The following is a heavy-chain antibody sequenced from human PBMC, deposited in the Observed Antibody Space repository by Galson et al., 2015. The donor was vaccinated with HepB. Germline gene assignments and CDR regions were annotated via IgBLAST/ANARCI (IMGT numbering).Heavy chain of an antibody. Sequence: SLRLSCAASEFTFSSYAMSWVRQAPGKGLEWVSTISGSGGSTYYADSVKGRFTISRDNSKNTLYLQMNSLGAEDTAVYYCAKDGGSYYDSSEGSFDYWGQGTLVTVSS. D-gene: IGHD3-22*01. CDR3: AKDGGSYYDSSEGSFDY. V-gene: IGHV3-23*01. CDR2: ISGSGGST. J-gene: IGHJ4*02. CDR1: EFTFSSYA.